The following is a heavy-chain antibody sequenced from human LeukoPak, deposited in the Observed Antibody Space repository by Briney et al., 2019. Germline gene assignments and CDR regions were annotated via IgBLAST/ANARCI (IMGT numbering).Heavy chain of an antibody. CDR3: ARGTYYDFWSGLDY. CDR2: ISAYNGNT. CDR1: GYTFTSYG. D-gene: IGHD3-3*01. V-gene: IGHV1-18*01. Sequence: ASVKVSCKASGYTFTSYGISWVRQAPGQGLEWMGRISAYNGNTNYAQKLQGGVTTTTDTSTSTAYMELRSLRSDDTAVYYCARGTYYDFWSGLDYWGQGTLVTVSS. J-gene: IGHJ4*02.